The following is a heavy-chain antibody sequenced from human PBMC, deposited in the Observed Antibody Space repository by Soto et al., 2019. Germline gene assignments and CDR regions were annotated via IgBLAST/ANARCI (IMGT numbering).Heavy chain of an antibody. V-gene: IGHV3-21*01. D-gene: IGHD4-17*01. J-gene: IGHJ6*02. CDR2: ISSSSSYI. CDR1: GFTFSSYS. Sequence: GGSLRLSCAASGFTFSSYSMNWVRQAPGKGLEWVSSISSSSSYIYYGDSVKGRFTISRDNAKNSLYLQMNSLRVEDTAMYYCARDGDPGGDDWRPTFYYYYGMDVWGQGTTVTVSS. CDR3: ARDGDPGGDDWRPTFYYYYGMDV.